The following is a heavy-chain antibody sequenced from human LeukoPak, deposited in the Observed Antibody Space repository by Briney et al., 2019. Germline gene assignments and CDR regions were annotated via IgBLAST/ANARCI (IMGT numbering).Heavy chain of an antibody. D-gene: IGHD7-27*01. V-gene: IGHV4-39*07. J-gene: IGHJ6*03. CDR3: ARNWGRMGYYYYYMDV. Sequence: PSETLSLTCTVSGGSISSSSYYWGWIRQPPGKGLEWIGSIYYSGSTYYNPSLKGRVTISVDTSKNQFSLKLSSVTAADTAVYYCARNWGRMGYYYYYMDVWGKGTTVTVSS. CDR1: GGSISSSSYY. CDR2: IYYSGST.